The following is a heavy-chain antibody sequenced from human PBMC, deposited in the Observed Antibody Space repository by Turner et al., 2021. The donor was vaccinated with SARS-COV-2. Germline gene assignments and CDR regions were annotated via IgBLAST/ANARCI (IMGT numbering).Heavy chain of an antibody. V-gene: IGHV3-30*18. J-gene: IGHJ4*03. Sequence: QVQLVESGGGVVQPGRSLRLSCAASGFTFSSYGMHWVRQAPGKGLEWVAVISYDGSNKYYADSVKGRFTISRDNSKNTLYLQMNSRRAEDTAVYYCAKVFFSYGFYTVYIHKGGQGTLVTVSS. CDR3: AKVFFSYGFYTVYIHK. D-gene: IGHD5-18*01. CDR2: ISYDGSNK. CDR1: GFTFSSYG.